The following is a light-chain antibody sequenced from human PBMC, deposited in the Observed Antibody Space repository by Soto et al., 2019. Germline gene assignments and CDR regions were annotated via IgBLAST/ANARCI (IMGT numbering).Light chain of an antibody. V-gene: IGKV3-20*01. CDR3: QQYGSSPPGGWDT. CDR1: QSVSSSY. Sequence: EIVLTQSPGTLSLSPGERATLSCRASQSVSSSYLAWYQQKPGQAPRLLIYGASSRATGIPDRFSGSGSGTDFTLTISRLEPEDFAVYYCQQYGSSPPGGWDTFGQGTKLEIK. CDR2: GAS. J-gene: IGKJ2*01.